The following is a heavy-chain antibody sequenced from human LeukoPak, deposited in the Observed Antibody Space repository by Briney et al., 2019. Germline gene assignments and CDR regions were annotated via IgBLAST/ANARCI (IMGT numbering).Heavy chain of an antibody. D-gene: IGHD3-10*01. CDR1: GFTFSSYA. CDR2: ISGSGGMK. V-gene: IGHV3-23*01. CDR3: VKGGDYYGSGRPDY. Sequence: GGSLRLSCAASGFTFSSYAMTWVRQAPGKGLEWVSSISGSGGMKYYADSVKGRLTISRDNSNNTLYLQMNNLRAEDTAFFYCVKGGDYYGSGRPDYWGQGTLVTVSS. J-gene: IGHJ4*02.